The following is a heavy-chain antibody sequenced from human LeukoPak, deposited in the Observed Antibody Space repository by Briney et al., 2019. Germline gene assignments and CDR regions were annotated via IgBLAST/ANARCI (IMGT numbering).Heavy chain of an antibody. CDR3: AKDPSLITMVRGVLKLSYYFDC. V-gene: IGHV3-30*02. D-gene: IGHD3-10*01. Sequence: DSVKGRFTISRDNSKNTLYLQMNSLRAEDTAVYYRAKDPSLITMVRGVLKLSYYFDCWGQGTLVTVSS. J-gene: IGHJ4*02.